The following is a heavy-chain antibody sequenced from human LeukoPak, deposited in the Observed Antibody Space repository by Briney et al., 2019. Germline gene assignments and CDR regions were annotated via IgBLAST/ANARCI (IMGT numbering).Heavy chain of an antibody. CDR3: ASAILYYPGHAFDI. CDR2: ISSGSSYI. Sequence: TGGSLRLSCAASGFTFSSYSMNWVRQAPGKGLEWVSSISSGSSYIYYADSVKGRFTISRDNAKNSLYLQMNSLRAEDTAVYYCASAILYYPGHAFDIWGQGTMVTVSS. CDR1: GFTFSSYS. J-gene: IGHJ3*02. D-gene: IGHD3-10*01. V-gene: IGHV3-21*01.